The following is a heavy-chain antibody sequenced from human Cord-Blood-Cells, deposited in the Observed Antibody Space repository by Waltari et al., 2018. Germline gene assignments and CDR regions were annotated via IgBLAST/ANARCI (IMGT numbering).Heavy chain of an antibody. CDR2: IYYSGST. V-gene: IGHV4-59*01. D-gene: IGHD3-9*01. Sequence: QVQLQESGPGLVKPSETLSLTCTVSGGSISSYYWSWIRPPPGRGLEWIGYIYYSGSTNYNPSLKSRVTISVDTSKNQFSLKLSSVTAADTAVYYCASVTYYDILTGYYYFDYWGQGTLVTVSS. CDR3: ASVTYYDILTGYYYFDY. J-gene: IGHJ4*02. CDR1: GGSISSYY.